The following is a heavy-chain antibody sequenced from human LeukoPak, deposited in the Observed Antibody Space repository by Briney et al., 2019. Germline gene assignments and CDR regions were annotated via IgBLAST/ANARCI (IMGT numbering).Heavy chain of an antibody. Sequence: PGGSLRLSCAASGFTFHDYAMHWVRQAPGRGLEWVSLITWDGGSTYYTDSVKGRFTISRDSSRSSLSLQMSSLRVEDTTLYYCAKEAGTRPHLPYYFDSWGQGTLVTVSS. J-gene: IGHJ4*02. V-gene: IGHV3-43D*03. CDR3: AKEAGTRPHLPYYFDS. CDR1: GFTFHDYA. D-gene: IGHD1/OR15-1a*01. CDR2: ITWDGGST.